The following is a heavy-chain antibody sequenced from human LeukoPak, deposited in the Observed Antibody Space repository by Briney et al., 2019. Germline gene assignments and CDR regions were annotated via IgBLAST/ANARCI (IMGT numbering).Heavy chain of an antibody. D-gene: IGHD5-18*01. J-gene: IGHJ4*02. Sequence: SETLSLTCVVSSGSINNQYWTWIRQPPGKGLEWIGYIYDTGNTNYNPSFKSRVNISIDTSKNPFSLNLTSVTAADTAVYYCARDQVGYGLDYWGQGTLVTVSS. CDR2: IYDTGNT. V-gene: IGHV4-59*11. CDR1: SGSINNQY. CDR3: ARDQVGYGLDY.